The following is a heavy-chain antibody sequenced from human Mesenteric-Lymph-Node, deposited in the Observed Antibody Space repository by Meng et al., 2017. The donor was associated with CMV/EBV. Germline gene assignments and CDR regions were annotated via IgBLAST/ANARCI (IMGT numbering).Heavy chain of an antibody. V-gene: IGHV3-21*01. Sequence: LSLTCAASGFTFSDYNMNWVRQAPGKGLEWVSSITGSSTYIYYADSLKGRFTISRDNAKNSLYLEMSSLRAEDTAVYYCARGRRTHWGQGTLVTVSS. CDR2: ITGSSTYI. CDR1: GFTFSDYN. CDR3: ARGRRTH. J-gene: IGHJ4*02.